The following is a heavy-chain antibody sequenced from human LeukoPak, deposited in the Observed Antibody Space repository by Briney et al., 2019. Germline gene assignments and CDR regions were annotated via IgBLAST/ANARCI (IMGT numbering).Heavy chain of an antibody. CDR2: IYYSGST. V-gene: IGHV4-59*01. CDR1: GGSISSYY. D-gene: IGHD3-22*01. Sequence: RASETLSLTCTVSGGSISSYYWSWIRLPPGKGLEWIGYIYYSGSTNYNPSLKSRVTISVDTSKNQFSLKLSSVTAADTAVYYCARGKVYYDSSGYYLPDAFDIWGQGTMVTVSS. J-gene: IGHJ3*02. CDR3: ARGKVYYDSSGYYLPDAFDI.